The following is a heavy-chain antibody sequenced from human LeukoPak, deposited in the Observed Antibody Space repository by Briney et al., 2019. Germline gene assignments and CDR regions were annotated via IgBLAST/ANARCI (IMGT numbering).Heavy chain of an antibody. CDR3: ARDRGLLWFGEPPGAFDI. CDR2: ISGSGGST. J-gene: IGHJ3*02. D-gene: IGHD3-10*01. CDR1: GFTFSSYA. Sequence: GSLRLSCAASGFTFSSYAMSWVRQAPGKGLEWVSAISGSGGSTYYADSVKGRFTTSRDNSKNTLYLQMNSLRAEDTAVYYCARDRGLLWFGEPPGAFDIWGQGTMVTVSS. V-gene: IGHV3-23*01.